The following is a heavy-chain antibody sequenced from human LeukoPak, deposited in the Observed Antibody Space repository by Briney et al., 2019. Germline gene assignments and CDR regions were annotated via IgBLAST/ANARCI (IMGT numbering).Heavy chain of an antibody. CDR3: ARSSGYPFFDY. D-gene: IGHD3-22*01. CDR1: GFTFSDYS. Sequence: QSGGSLRLSCEASGFTFSDYSMNWVRQAPGEGLEWLSYITGTSDTIYYADSVKGRFTSSRDNAKNSVYLQMNSLRAEDTAVYYCARSSGYPFFDYWGQGTLVTVSS. J-gene: IGHJ4*02. V-gene: IGHV3-48*01. CDR2: ITGTSDTI.